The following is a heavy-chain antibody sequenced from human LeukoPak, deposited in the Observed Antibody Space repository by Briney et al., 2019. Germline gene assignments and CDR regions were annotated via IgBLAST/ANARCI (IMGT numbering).Heavy chain of an antibody. CDR3: ARVRITISGVFTALDY. D-gene: IGHD3-3*01. Sequence: ASVKVSCKASGYTFTGYYMHWVRQAPGQGLEWMGRINPNSGGTNYAQKFQGRVTMTRDTSISTAYMELSRLRSDDTAVYYCARVRITISGVFTALDYWGQGTLVTVSS. CDR1: GYTFTGYY. CDR2: INPNSGGT. J-gene: IGHJ4*02. V-gene: IGHV1-2*06.